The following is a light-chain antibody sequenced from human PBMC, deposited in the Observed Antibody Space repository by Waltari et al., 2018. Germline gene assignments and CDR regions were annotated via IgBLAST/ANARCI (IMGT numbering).Light chain of an antibody. CDR3: VLYMGSGIWV. J-gene: IGLJ3*02. Sequence: QTVVTQEPSFSVAPVGTVTITCGLSSAPVPTRYFPIWYQQTPGQAPRTLIYSANTRSSGVPDRFSGSILGNKAALTITGAQADDESDYYCVLYMGSGIWVFGGGTKLTVL. CDR2: SAN. CDR1: SAPVPTRYF. V-gene: IGLV8-61*01.